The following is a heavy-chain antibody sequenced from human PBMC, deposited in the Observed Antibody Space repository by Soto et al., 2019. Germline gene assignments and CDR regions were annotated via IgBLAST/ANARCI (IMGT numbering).Heavy chain of an antibody. Sequence: QLQLQESGSGLVKPSQTLSLTCAVSGGSISSGGYYWSWIRQPPGKGLEWIGYIYHSGSTYYNPSLKSRVTISVDRSKNQFSLKLSSVTATVTAVYYCAVGGGLPRYYWGQGTLVTVSS. CDR3: AVGGGLPRYY. D-gene: IGHD3-16*01. CDR1: GGSISSGGYY. V-gene: IGHV4-30-2*01. J-gene: IGHJ4*02. CDR2: IYHSGST.